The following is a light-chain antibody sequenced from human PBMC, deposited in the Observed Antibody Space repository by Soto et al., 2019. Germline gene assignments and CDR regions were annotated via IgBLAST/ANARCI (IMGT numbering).Light chain of an antibody. V-gene: IGLV2-8*01. CDR2: EVT. CDR1: SSDIGGYNY. CDR3: TSFAGNFNVV. Sequence: QSALTQPPSASGSPGQSVTISCTGTSSDIGGYNYVSWYQQPPGKAPKLMIYEVTKRPSGVPDRFSGSKSGKTASLTVSGLQAEDEADYYCTSFAGNFNVVFGGGTKLTVL. J-gene: IGLJ2*01.